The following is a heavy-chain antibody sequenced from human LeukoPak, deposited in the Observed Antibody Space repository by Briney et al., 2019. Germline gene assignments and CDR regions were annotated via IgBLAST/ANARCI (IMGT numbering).Heavy chain of an antibody. CDR2: IYSGGST. V-gene: IGHV3-53*01. J-gene: IGHJ6*02. CDR1: GFTVSSNY. Sequence: GGSLRLSCAASGFTVSSNYMSWVRQAPGKGLEWVSVIYSGGSTYYADSVKARFTISRDNSKNTLYLQMNSLRAEDTAVYYCASESRFRYYYGMDVWGQGTTVTVSS. CDR3: ASESRFRYYYGMDV.